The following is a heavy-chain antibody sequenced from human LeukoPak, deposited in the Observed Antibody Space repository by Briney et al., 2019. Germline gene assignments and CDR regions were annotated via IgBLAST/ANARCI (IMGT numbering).Heavy chain of an antibody. D-gene: IGHD2-2*02. V-gene: IGHV5-51*01. Sequence: GESLKISCKGSGYSFTTYWIGWVRQMPGKGLEWMGIIYPGDSDTRYSPSFQGQVTISADKTISTAYLQWSSLKASDTAMYYCATGGYCTSTSCYNFFDYWGQGTLVTVSS. CDR2: IYPGDSDT. CDR3: ATGGYCTSTSCYNFFDY. CDR1: GYSFTTYW. J-gene: IGHJ4*02.